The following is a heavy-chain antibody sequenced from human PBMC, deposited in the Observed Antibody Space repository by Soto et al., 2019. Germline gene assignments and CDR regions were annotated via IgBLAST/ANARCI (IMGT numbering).Heavy chain of an antibody. CDR2: IYWDDDK. CDR1: GSSLSTSGVG. J-gene: IGHJ4*01. CDR3: AHRPCRGCDSCYVRGFDY. Sequence: QITLKESGPTLVKPTQTLTLTCTLSGSSLSTSGVGVGWIRQPPGKALEWLALIYWDDDKRYSPSLKTRLTITMDTSKSQAFLTMTNMDPVDTATYYCAHRPCRGCDSCYVRGFDYWGHGTLVTVSS. V-gene: IGHV2-5*02. D-gene: IGHD2-15*01.